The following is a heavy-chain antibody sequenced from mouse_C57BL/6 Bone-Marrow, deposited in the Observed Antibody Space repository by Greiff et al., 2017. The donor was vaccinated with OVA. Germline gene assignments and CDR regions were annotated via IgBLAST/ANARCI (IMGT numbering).Heavy chain of an antibody. CDR2: INPNNGGT. CDR3: ARRDYYGRSLFAY. D-gene: IGHD1-1*01. J-gene: IGHJ3*01. Sequence: EVQLQQSGPELVKPGASVKLPCKASGYTFTDYNMDWVKQSHGQSLEWIGDINPNNGGTIYNQKFKGKATLTVDKSSSTAYMELRSLTSEDPAVYYCARRDYYGRSLFAYGGRGTVVTVSA. CDR1: GYTFTDYN. V-gene: IGHV1-18*01.